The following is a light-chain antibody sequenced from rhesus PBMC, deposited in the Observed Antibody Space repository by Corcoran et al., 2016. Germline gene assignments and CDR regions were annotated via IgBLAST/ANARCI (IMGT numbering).Light chain of an antibody. CDR2: GTS. CDR3: QQSSKVWT. J-gene: IGKJ1*01. CDR1: QNVGGY. Sequence: ETVLTQSPATLSLSPGERATLSCRASQNVGGYLAWYQQKSGKPPRLLIYGTSIRATGIPDRFSGSGSGTDCAITIRSLEPEDVGVYDCQQSSKVWTFGQGTKVEIK. V-gene: IGKV3-24*04.